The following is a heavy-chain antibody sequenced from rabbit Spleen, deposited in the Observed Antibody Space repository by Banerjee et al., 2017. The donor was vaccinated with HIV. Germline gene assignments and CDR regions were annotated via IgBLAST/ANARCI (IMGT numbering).Heavy chain of an antibody. CDR3: ARDTSSSFSSYGMDL. Sequence: EQLEESGGGLVKPEGSLTLTCKASGVSFTSSSYMCWVRQAPGKGLEWIACIDTGSSGFTYFATWAKGRFTCSKTSSTTVTLQMTRLTAADTATYFCARDTSSSFSSYGMDLWGQGTLVTVS. CDR1: GVSFTSSSY. V-gene: IGHV1S45*01. D-gene: IGHD1-1*01. J-gene: IGHJ6*01. CDR2: IDTGSSGFT.